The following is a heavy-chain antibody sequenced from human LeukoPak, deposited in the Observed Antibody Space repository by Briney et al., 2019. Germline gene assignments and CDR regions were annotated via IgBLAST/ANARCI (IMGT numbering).Heavy chain of an antibody. CDR1: GFTFSSYS. D-gene: IGHD6-13*01. V-gene: IGHV3-21*01. CDR3: AREGSSSWYADY. Sequence: GGSLRLSCAASGFTFSSYSMNWVRQAPGKGLEWVSSISSSSSYIYYADSVKGRFTISRDNAKNSLYLQMNSLRAEDTAAYYCAREGSSSWYADYWGQGTLVTVSS. CDR2: ISSSSSYI. J-gene: IGHJ4*02.